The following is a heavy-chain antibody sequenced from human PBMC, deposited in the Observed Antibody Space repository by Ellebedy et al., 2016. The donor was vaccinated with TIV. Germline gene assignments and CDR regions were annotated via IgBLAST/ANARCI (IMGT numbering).Heavy chain of an antibody. V-gene: IGHV3-74*01. CDR1: GFTVSGYW. D-gene: IGHD3-9*01. CDR2: INTDGSST. CDR3: ARESVRYFDWDF. Sequence: GESLKISCAASGFTVSGYWMHWVRQAPGKGLVWLSRINTDGSSTSYADSVEGRFTISRDNARKTLYLQVDRLRAEDTAVYYCARESVRYFDWDFWGQGTLVTVSS. J-gene: IGHJ4*02.